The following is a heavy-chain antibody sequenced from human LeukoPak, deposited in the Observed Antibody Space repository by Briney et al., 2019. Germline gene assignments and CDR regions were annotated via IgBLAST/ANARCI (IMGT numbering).Heavy chain of an antibody. CDR3: ARDPSSEGGTTLDC. CDR2: IIPHSGDT. J-gene: IGHJ4*02. D-gene: IGHD1-7*01. Sequence: ASVKVSCKASGYTFIGYYMHWVRQAPGQGLEWMGWIIPHSGDTNYAQNFQGRVTMTRDTSISTAYMELSRLTSDDTAVYYCARDPSSEGGTTLDCWGQGTLVTVSS. CDR1: GYTFIGYY. V-gene: IGHV1-2*02.